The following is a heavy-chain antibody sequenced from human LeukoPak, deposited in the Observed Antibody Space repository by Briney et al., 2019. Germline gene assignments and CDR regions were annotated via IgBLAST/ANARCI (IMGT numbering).Heavy chain of an antibody. CDR3: ARDLVTTNLYGMDV. CDR1: GYTFTGYY. CDR2: IIPIFGTA. D-gene: IGHD4-11*01. J-gene: IGHJ6*02. Sequence: SVKVSCKASGYTFTGYYMHWVRQAPGQGLEWMGGIIPIFGTANYAQKFQGRVTITADESTSTAYMELSSLRSEDTAVYYCARDLVTTNLYGMDVWGQGTTVTVSS. V-gene: IGHV1-69*13.